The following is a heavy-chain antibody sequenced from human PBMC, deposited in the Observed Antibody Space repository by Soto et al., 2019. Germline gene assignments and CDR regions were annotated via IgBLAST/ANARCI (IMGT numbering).Heavy chain of an antibody. J-gene: IGHJ5*02. Sequence: ASETLSLTCAVSGGSISSSNWWSWVRQPPGKGLEWIGEIYHSGSTNYNPSLKSRVTISVDKSKNQFSLKLSSVTAADTAVYYCVRDGTKTLRDWFDPWGQGMSVTVSS. D-gene: IGHD1-1*01. CDR3: VRDGTKTLRDWFDP. CDR2: IYHSGST. V-gene: IGHV4-4*02. CDR1: GGSISSSNW.